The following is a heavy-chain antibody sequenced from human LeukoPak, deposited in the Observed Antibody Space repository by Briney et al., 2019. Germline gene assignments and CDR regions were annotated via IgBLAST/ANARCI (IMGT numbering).Heavy chain of an antibody. CDR3: ATGSLWFGELPYYFDY. Sequence: GATVKVSCKVSGYTFTDYYMHWVQQAPGKGLEWMGLVDPEDGETIYAEKFQGRVTITADTSTDTAYMELSSLRSRDTAVYYCATGSLWFGELPYYFDYWGQGTLVTVSS. J-gene: IGHJ4*02. CDR1: GYTFTDYY. V-gene: IGHV1-69-2*01. D-gene: IGHD3-10*01. CDR2: VDPEDGET.